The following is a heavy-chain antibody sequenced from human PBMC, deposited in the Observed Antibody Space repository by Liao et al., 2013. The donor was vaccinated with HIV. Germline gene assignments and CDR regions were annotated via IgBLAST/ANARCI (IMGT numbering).Heavy chain of an antibody. Sequence: QVQLQQWGAGLLKPSETLSLTCTVSGASFSSYFWTWIRQSPGRGLEWIGNMFYSGSTRYNPSLRSRVAISLIGTSTNKFSLNLRSVTTDDTAVYYCAGERHGVLYWGRGYLVTVSS. CDR3: AGERHGVLY. J-gene: IGHJ4*02. CDR2: MFYSGST. CDR1: GASFSSYF. V-gene: IGHV4-59*01. D-gene: IGHD3-16*01.